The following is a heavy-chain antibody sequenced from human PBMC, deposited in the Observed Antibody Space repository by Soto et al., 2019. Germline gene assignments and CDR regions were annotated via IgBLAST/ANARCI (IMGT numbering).Heavy chain of an antibody. Sequence: ERQLVDSGGCLVQPGGSLRLSCAASGFIFSNYVISWVRQAPGKGLEWVSSISDSGGTSYYADSVKGRFTISRDNSKNTLYLQMNSLRAEDTAIYYCAKRPRALLTFDYWGQGTLVTVSS. V-gene: IGHV3-23*04. CDR2: ISDSGGTS. CDR3: AKRPRALLTFDY. D-gene: IGHD1-26*01. CDR1: GFIFSNYV. J-gene: IGHJ4*02.